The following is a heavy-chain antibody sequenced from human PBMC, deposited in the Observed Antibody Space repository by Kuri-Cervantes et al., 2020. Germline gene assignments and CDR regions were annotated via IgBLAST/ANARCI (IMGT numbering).Heavy chain of an antibody. Sequence: GGSLRLSCAASGFTFDDYAMHWVRQAPGKGLEWVSGISWNSGSIGYADSVKGRFTISRDNAKNSLYLQMNSLRAEDTALYYCARGLEMATKNWFDPWGQGTLVTVSS. CDR3: ARGLEMATKNWFDP. CDR1: GFTFDDYA. J-gene: IGHJ5*02. D-gene: IGHD5-24*01. V-gene: IGHV3-9*01. CDR2: ISWNSGSI.